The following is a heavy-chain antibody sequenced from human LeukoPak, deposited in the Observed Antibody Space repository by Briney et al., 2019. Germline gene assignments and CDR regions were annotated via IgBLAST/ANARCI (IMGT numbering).Heavy chain of an antibody. Sequence: GASVKVSCKASGYTFTSYDINWVRQATGQGLEWMGWMNPNSGNTGYAQKFQGRVTMTRNTSISTAYMELSSLRSEDTAVYYCARDPTPTQAYVWGSANWFDPWGQGTLVTVSS. V-gene: IGHV1-8*01. CDR1: GYTFTSYD. D-gene: IGHD3-16*01. CDR3: ARDPTPTQAYVWGSANWFDP. J-gene: IGHJ5*02. CDR2: MNPNSGNT.